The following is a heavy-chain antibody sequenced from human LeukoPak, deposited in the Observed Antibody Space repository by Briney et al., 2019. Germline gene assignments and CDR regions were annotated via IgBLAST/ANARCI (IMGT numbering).Heavy chain of an antibody. Sequence: GGSLRLSCAASGFSFTSYNFHWVRQAPGKGLQWLGFISYDGNIKYEDSVKGRFTISRDNSKYTLYLQMNSLRAEDTAVYYCAKGRGSSSSYTFDYWGQGTLVTVSS. V-gene: IGHV3-30*18. J-gene: IGHJ4*02. D-gene: IGHD2-2*01. CDR1: GFSFTSYN. CDR3: AKGRGSSSSYTFDY. CDR2: ISYDGNIK.